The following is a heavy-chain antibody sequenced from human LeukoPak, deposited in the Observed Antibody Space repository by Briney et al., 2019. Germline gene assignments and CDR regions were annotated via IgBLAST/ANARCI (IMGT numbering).Heavy chain of an antibody. CDR2: VNHSGST. D-gene: IGHD5-12*01. Sequence: AETLSLTCAVHGGPFSGYSWNWIRQPPGMGLEWIGEVNHSGSTNYNPSLKSRVTISVDTAKNQFSLKLSSVTAADTSVYYCARGGYSGYRSRFDYCGQGTLVTVSS. J-gene: IGHJ4*02. CDR1: GGPFSGYS. V-gene: IGHV4-34*01. CDR3: ARGGYSGYRSRFDY.